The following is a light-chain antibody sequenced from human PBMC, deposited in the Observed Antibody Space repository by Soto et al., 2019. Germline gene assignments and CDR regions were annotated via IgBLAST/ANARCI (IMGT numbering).Light chain of an antibody. CDR2: GAS. CDR1: QGINNY. Sequence: DIQMTQSPSSLSASVGGRVTITCRASQGINNYLAWYQQKPGKAPKLLIYGASTLQSGVPSRFSGSGSGTDFTLTISRLEPEDFAVYYCQQYGSSPPGINFGQGTRLEIK. CDR3: QQYGSSPPGIN. J-gene: IGKJ5*01. V-gene: IGKV1-16*01.